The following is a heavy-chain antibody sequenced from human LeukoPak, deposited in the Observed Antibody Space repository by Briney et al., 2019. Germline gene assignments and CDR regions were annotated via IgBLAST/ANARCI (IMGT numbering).Heavy chain of an antibody. CDR1: GFTFSSYA. Sequence: GGSLRLSHAASGFTFSSYAMMWVRQPPRKGLEWVSAISGSGGSTYYADSVKGRFTISRDNSKNTLYLQMNSLRAEDTAVYYRAKATDYYDSSGYYHRPDYWGQGTLVTVSS. CDR2: ISGSGGST. J-gene: IGHJ4*02. D-gene: IGHD3-22*01. V-gene: IGHV3-23*01. CDR3: AKATDYYDSSGYYHRPDY.